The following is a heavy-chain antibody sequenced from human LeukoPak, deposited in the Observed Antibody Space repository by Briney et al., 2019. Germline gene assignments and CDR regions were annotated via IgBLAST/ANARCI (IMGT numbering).Heavy chain of an antibody. CDR1: GGSINSFY. Sequence: KASETLSLTCTVSGGSINSFYWSWIRQPPGGGLEWIGYIYYSGSTNYNPSLKSRVTISVDTSKNQFSLKLSSVTAADTAVYYCARGRGTGTGGNWFDPWGQGTLVTVSS. V-gene: IGHV4-59*12. CDR2: IYYSGST. CDR3: ARGRGTGTGGNWFDP. D-gene: IGHD1-1*01. J-gene: IGHJ5*02.